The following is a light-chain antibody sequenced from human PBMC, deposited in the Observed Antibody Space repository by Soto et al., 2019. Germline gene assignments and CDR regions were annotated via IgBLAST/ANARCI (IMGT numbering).Light chain of an antibody. V-gene: IGLV2-11*01. J-gene: IGLJ1*01. Sequence: QSALTQPRSVSGSPGQSVAISYTGTSSDVGGYNYVSWYQQHPGKAPKLMIYDVGKRPSGVPDRFSGAKSGNTASLTISGLQAEDEADYYCCSHAGSYTYVFGTGTKLTVL. CDR2: DVG. CDR1: SSDVGGYNY. CDR3: CSHAGSYTYV.